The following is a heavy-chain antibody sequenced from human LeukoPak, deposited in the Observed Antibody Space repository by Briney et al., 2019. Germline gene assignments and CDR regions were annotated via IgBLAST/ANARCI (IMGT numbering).Heavy chain of an antibody. V-gene: IGHV3-53*01. CDR1: GLTVSSNY. Sequence: PGGSLRLSCAASGLTVSSNYMSWVRQAPGKGLECVTVIYSGGSTYYADSVKGRFTISRDNSKNTLYLQMNSLRAEDTAMYYCASQLFPNGMDVWGQGIPVTVSS. D-gene: IGHD2-2*01. CDR3: ASQLFPNGMDV. CDR2: IYSGGST. J-gene: IGHJ6*02.